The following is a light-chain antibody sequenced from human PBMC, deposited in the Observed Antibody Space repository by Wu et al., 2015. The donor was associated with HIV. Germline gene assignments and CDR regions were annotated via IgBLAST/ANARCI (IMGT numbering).Light chain of an antibody. Sequence: EIVMTQSPATLSVSPGERATLSCRASQSLITNLVWYQQKPGQAPRLLIYGASSRATGIPDRFSASGSGTDFTLTISRLEPEDFAVYYCQQYGNSPYTFGQGTKLESK. V-gene: IGKV3-20*01. CDR2: GAS. CDR3: QQYGNSPYT. CDR1: QSLITN. J-gene: IGKJ2*01.